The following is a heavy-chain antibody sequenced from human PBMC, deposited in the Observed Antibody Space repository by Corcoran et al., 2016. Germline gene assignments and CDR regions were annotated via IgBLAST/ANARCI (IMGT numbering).Heavy chain of an antibody. V-gene: IGHV3-33*03. Sequence: QVQLVESGGGVVQPGGSLRLASAASGFTLSRHGMLWVRLSPGKSLEWVAIIWYDGSKTDYADSVKGRFTISRDTSKNTLYLQPTNLRAEDTAVYYCARNMGIPGRFDYWGQGTLVTVSS. CDR1: GFTLSRHG. D-gene: IGHD1-26*01. CDR3: ARNMGIPGRFDY. J-gene: IGHJ4*02. CDR2: IWYDGSKT.